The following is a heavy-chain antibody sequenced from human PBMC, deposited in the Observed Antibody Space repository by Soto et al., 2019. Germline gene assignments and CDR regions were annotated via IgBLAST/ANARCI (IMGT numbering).Heavy chain of an antibody. J-gene: IGHJ3*02. CDR2: IIPIFGTA. V-gene: IGHV1-69*13. D-gene: IGHD1-26*01. CDR1: GGTFSSYA. CDR3: ARDALVGATTPDAFDI. Sequence: ASVKVSCKASGGTFSSYAISWVRQAPGQGLEWMGGIIPIFGTANYAQKFQGRVTITADESTSTAYMELSSLRSEDTAVYYCARDALVGATTPDAFDIWGQGTMVTVSS.